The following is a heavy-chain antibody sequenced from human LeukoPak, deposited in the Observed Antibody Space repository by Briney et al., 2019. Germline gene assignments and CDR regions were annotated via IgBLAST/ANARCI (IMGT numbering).Heavy chain of an antibody. CDR1: GGSISSYY. CDR2: IYTSGST. J-gene: IGHJ4*02. D-gene: IGHD3-10*01. CDR3: ARGSRFGELVYFGY. Sequence: SETLSLTCTVSGGSISSYYWSWIRQPAGKGLEWIGRIYTSGSTNYNPSLKSRVTMSVDTSKNQFSLKLSSVTAADTAVYYCARGSRFGELVYFGYWGQGTLVTVSS. V-gene: IGHV4-4*07.